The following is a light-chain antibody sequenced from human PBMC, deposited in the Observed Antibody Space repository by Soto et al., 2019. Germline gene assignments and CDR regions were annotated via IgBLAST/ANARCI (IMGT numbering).Light chain of an antibody. V-gene: IGKV3-15*01. CDR3: QQYTNWPPYT. Sequence: EIVMTQSPATLSVSPGERATLSCRASQSVSTNLAWYQQKPGQSPRLRIYGASTRATGIPARFSGSGSETEFTLTISSLQSEDFAVYYCQQYTNWPPYTFGQGTNLEIK. J-gene: IGKJ2*01. CDR1: QSVSTN. CDR2: GAS.